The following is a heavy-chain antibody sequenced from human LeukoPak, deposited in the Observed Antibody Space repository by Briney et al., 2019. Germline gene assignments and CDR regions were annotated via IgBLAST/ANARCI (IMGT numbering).Heavy chain of an antibody. CDR1: GFTFSSYW. CDR3: AREAAGFTGGMDV. D-gene: IGHD6-19*01. CDR2: IKQDGSEK. J-gene: IGHJ6*02. Sequence: GGSLRLSCAASGFTFSSYWMSWVRQAPGKGLEWVANIKQDGSEKYYVDSVKGRLTISRDNAKNSLYLQMNSLRAEDTAVYYCAREAAGFTGGMDVWGQGTTVTVSS. V-gene: IGHV3-7*03.